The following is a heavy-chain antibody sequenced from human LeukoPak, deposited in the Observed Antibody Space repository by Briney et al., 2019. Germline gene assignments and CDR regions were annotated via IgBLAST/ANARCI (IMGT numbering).Heavy chain of an antibody. CDR2: IKEDGTEK. CDR3: ARSPAGDAWPPAYYMDV. V-gene: IGHV3-7*01. CDR1: DFSFSTYW. J-gene: IGHJ6*03. D-gene: IGHD3-10*01. Sequence: GGSLRLSCAASDFSFSTYWMSWVRQAPGKGLEWVANIKEDGTEKYYVGSVKGRFTISRDNAKKSLYLQMNSLRDDDTAVYFCARSPAGDAWPPAYYMDVWGKGTTVTVSS.